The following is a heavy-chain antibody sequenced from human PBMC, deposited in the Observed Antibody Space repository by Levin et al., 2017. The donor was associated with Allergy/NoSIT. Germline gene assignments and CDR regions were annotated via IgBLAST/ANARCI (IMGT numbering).Heavy chain of an antibody. J-gene: IGHJ4*02. D-gene: IGHD5-18*01. CDR2: IYLSGST. V-gene: IGHV4-30-2*01. Sequence: LSQTLSLTCAVSCGSISSGGYSWSWIRQPPGKGLEWIGNIYLSGSTNDNPSLKSRVTMSVDRSKNQFSLKLSYVTAADTAVYYCARVAGYSYGYYFDYWGPGTLVTVSS. CDR1: CGSISSGGYS. CDR3: ARVAGYSYGYYFDY.